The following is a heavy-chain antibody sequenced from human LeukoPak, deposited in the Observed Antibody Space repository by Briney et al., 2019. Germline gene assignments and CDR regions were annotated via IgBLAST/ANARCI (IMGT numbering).Heavy chain of an antibody. CDR2: INPNSGGT. CDR3: ARSTHRSGDCFDP. Sequence: ASVKVSCKASGYTFTGHYMHWVRQAPGQGLEWMGWINPNSGGTNYAQKFQGRVTMTRDTSISTAYMELRSLRSDDTAVYYCARSTHRSGDCFDPWGQGTLVTVSS. J-gene: IGHJ5*02. CDR1: GYTFTGHY. V-gene: IGHV1-2*02. D-gene: IGHD3-10*01.